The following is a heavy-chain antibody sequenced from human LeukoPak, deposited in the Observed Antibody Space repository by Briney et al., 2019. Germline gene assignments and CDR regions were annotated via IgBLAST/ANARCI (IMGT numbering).Heavy chain of an antibody. CDR3: ARDFWRGYSFGLAEN. Sequence: ASVKVSCKASGYSFTSYGISWVRQAPGQGLEWMGWISTYNGNTKYTQKVQGRVSMTTDTSTSTAYMELRSLRSDDTAVYYCARDFWRGYSFGLAENWGQGTLVTVSS. CDR1: GYSFTSYG. D-gene: IGHD5-18*01. V-gene: IGHV1-18*01. J-gene: IGHJ4*02. CDR2: ISTYNGNT.